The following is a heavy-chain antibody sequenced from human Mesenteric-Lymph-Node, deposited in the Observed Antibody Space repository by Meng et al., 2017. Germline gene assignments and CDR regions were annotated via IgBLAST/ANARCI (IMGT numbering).Heavy chain of an antibody. CDR1: GYTFTGYY. CDR3: ARGGKVLLWFGEFGFDP. D-gene: IGHD3-10*01. V-gene: IGHV1-2*02. J-gene: IGHJ5*02. Sequence: ASVKVSCKASGYTFTGYYMHWVRQAPGQGLEWMGWINPNSGGTNYAQKFQGRVTITTDESTSTAYMELSSLRSEDTAVYYCARGGKVLLWFGEFGFDPWGQGTLVTVSS. CDR2: INPNSGGT.